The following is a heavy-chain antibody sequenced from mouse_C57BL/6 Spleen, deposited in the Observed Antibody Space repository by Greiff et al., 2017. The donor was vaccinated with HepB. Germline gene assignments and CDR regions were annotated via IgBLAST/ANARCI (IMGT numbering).Heavy chain of an antibody. CDR2: INPNNGGT. D-gene: IGHD2-4*01. CDR1: GYTFTDYN. V-gene: IGHV1-22*01. CDR3: AREGFNYDGFAY. J-gene: IGHJ3*01. Sequence: VQLKQSGPELVKPGASVKMSCKASGYTFTDYNMHWVKQSHGKSLEWIGYINPNNGGTSYNQKFKGKATLTVNKSSSTAYMELRSLTSEDSAVYYCAREGFNYDGFAYWGQGTLVTVSA.